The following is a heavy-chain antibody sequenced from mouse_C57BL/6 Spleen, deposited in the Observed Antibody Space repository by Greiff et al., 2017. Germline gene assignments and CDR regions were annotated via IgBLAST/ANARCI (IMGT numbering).Heavy chain of an antibody. J-gene: IGHJ2*01. CDR2: ISDGGSYT. D-gene: IGHD6-1*01. CDR3: ARLGLFYYFDY. V-gene: IGHV5-4*03. Sequence: DVKLVESGGGLVKPVGSLKLSCAASGFTFSSYAMSWVRQTPEKRLEWVATISDGGSYTYYPDNVKGRFTISRDNAKNNLYLQMSHLKSEDTAMYYCARLGLFYYFDYWGQGTTLTVSS. CDR1: GFTFSSYA.